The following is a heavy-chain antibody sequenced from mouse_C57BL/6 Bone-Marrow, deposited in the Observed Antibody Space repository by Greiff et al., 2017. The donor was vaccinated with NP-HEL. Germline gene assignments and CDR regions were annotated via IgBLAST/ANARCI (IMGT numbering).Heavy chain of an antibody. CDR3: ASRKTAQASWFAY. CDR2: IWSGGST. Sequence: VQLQQSGPGLVQPSQRLSITCTVSGFSLTSYGVHWVRQSPGKGLEWLGVIWSGGSTDYNAAFISRLSISKDNSKSQVFFKMNSLQADDTAIYYCASRKTAQASWFAYWGQGTLVTVSA. CDR1: GFSLTSYG. V-gene: IGHV2-2*01. D-gene: IGHD3-2*02. J-gene: IGHJ3*01.